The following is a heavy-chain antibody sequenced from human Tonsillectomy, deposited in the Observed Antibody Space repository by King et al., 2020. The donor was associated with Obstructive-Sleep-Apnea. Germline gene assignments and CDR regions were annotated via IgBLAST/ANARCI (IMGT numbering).Heavy chain of an antibody. CDR2: IRYDGTNI. V-gene: IGHV3-30*02. CDR3: AKDEGSAWTPVYFHH. CDR1: GLSFSSFG. Sequence: VQLVESGGGVVQPGTSLRISCAASGLSFSSFGMHWVRQAPGKGLEWVAFIRYDGTNISYGVSVKGRFSISREKSKNTLYLQMNSLSAEDTAVYYCAKDEGSAWTPVYFHHWGQGTLVTVSS. D-gene: IGHD3/OR15-3a*01. J-gene: IGHJ1*01.